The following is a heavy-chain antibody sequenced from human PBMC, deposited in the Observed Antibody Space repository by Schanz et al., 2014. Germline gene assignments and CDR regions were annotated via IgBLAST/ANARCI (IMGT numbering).Heavy chain of an antibody. Sequence: EVQLLESGGGLVQPGGSLRLSCAASGFTFSTSAMSWVRQVPGKGLEWVAGISGSGTTTYYADSVKGRFTISSDNSKSTLYLQISSLRAEDTAVYYCAKTQGSSFDSWGQGALXTVSS. CDR1: GFTFSTSA. CDR2: ISGSGTTT. CDR3: AKTQGSSFDS. V-gene: IGHV3-23*01. D-gene: IGHD6-13*01. J-gene: IGHJ4*02.